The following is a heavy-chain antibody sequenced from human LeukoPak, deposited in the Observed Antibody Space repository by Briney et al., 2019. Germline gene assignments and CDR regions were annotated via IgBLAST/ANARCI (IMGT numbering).Heavy chain of an antibody. CDR3: AREEMGSTQIELNGDYDY. Sequence: GASVKVSCKASGYTFTSYGISWVRQAPGQGLEWMGGIIPIFGTANYAQKFQGRVTITADESTSTAYMELSSLRSEDTAVYYCAREEMGSTQIELNGDYDYWGQGTLVTVSS. D-gene: IGHD4-17*01. V-gene: IGHV1-69*13. CDR2: IIPIFGTA. J-gene: IGHJ4*02. CDR1: GYTFTSYG.